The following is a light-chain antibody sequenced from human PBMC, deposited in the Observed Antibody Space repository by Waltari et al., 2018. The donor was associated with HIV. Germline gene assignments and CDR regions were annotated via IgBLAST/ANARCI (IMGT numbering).Light chain of an antibody. CDR3: ASHTDRTNLGV. J-gene: IGLJ3*02. CDR2: DVF. CDR1: RSDVGASDY. V-gene: IGLV2-8*01. Sequence: QSALIQPPSASGSLGQSVTISCTGTRSDVGASDYVSWYQQHPRQAPKIILYDVFKRPAGVPDRFSGSKSGNAASLTVSGLQAADEADYYCASHTDRTNLGVFGGGTKLTVL.